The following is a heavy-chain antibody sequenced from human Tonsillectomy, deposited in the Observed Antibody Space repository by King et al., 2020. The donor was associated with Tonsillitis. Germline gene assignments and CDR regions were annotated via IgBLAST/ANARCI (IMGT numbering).Heavy chain of an antibody. D-gene: IGHD5-12*01. CDR3: AKHRLQNSDYAYYGIDV. CDR2: ISNDGSNK. CDR1: GFTFSSYG. Sequence: VQLVESGGGVVQPGRSLRLSCAASGFTFSSYGMHWVRQAPGKGLEWVAFISNDGSNKYYAASVKGRFTISRDNSKNTLYLQMNSLRAEDTAVYYCAKHRLQNSDYAYYGIDVWGQGTTVTVSS. V-gene: IGHV3-30*18. J-gene: IGHJ6*02.